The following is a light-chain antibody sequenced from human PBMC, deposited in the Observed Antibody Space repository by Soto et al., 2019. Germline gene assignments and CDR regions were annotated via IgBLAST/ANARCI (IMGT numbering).Light chain of an antibody. J-gene: IGKJ4*01. V-gene: IGKV1-6*01. Sequence: IQMTQSPSSLSASVGDRVTTTCRASQGVRDDVGWYQQKPGKAPKLLIYSASTLQSGVPSRFSGSGSGTDFTLTISGLQTEDFATYYCLQESNYPLTFGGGTKVDIK. CDR2: SAS. CDR3: LQESNYPLT. CDR1: QGVRDD.